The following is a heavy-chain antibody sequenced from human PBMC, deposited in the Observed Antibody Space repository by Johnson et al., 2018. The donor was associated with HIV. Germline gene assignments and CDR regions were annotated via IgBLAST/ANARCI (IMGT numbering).Heavy chain of an antibody. CDR3: ARKGDAFDI. D-gene: IGHD1-14*01. V-gene: IGHV3-74*01. CDR2: INSDGTTT. Sequence: VQLVESGGGLVQPGGSLRLSCAASGFTFSSYWMHWVRQAPGKGLVWVSRINSDGTTTNYADSVKGRFTISRDNAKNSLYLQMSILRAEDTAIYYCARKGDAFDIWGQGTMVTVSS. CDR1: GFTFSSYW. J-gene: IGHJ3*02.